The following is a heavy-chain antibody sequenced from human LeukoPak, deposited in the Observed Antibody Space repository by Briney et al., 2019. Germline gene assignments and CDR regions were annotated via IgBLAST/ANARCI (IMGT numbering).Heavy chain of an antibody. Sequence: TSETLSLTCTVSGGSISSGDYYWSWIRQPPGKGLEWIGYIYYSGSTYYNPSLKSRVTISVDTSKNQFSLKLSSVTAADTAVYYCASALPDYYDSSEWVFFVYWGQGTLVTVSS. J-gene: IGHJ4*02. V-gene: IGHV4-30-4*01. CDR1: GGSISSGDYY. CDR3: ASALPDYYDSSEWVFFVY. CDR2: IYYSGST. D-gene: IGHD3-22*01.